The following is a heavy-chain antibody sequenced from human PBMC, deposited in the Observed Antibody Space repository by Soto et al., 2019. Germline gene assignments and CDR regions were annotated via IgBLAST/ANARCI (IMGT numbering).Heavy chain of an antibody. CDR2: ISGGGGST. J-gene: IGHJ4*02. V-gene: IGHV3-23*01. D-gene: IGHD4-17*01. Sequence: GGSLRLSCAASGFTFSSYAMSWVRQAPGKGLEWVSAISGGGGSTYYAESVKGRFTISRDNSKNTLYLQMNSLRAEDTAVYYCAKARPLRYGDPIDYWGQGTLVTVSS. CDR3: AKARPLRYGDPIDY. CDR1: GFTFSSYA.